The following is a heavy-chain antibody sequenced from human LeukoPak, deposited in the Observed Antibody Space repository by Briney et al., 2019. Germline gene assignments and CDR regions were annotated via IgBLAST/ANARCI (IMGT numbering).Heavy chain of an antibody. CDR2: IIPIFGTA. J-gene: IGHJ4*02. Sequence: ASVKVSCKASGGTFSSYAISWVRQAPGQGLEWMGGIIPIFGTANYAQKFQGRVTITADKSTSTAYMELSSLRSEDTAVYYCARARQHRTYYYDSSGYYPHDWGQGTLVTVSS. CDR1: GGTFSSYA. D-gene: IGHD3-22*01. V-gene: IGHV1-69*06. CDR3: ARARQHRTYYYDSSGYYPHD.